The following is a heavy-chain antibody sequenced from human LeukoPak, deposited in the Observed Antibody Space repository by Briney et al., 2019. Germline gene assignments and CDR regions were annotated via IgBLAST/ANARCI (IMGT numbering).Heavy chain of an antibody. CDR2: ISYDGTNK. CDR3: AKRGSQWDPDN. D-gene: IGHD1-26*01. J-gene: IGHJ4*02. V-gene: IGHV3-33*05. CDR1: GFIFTSYA. Sequence: PGRSLRLSCAASGFIFTSYAMHWVRQAPGKGLEWVAVISYDGTNKYYADSVKGRFTISKDTSKNTLYLQMSGLRAEDTAIYYCAKRGSQWDPDNWGQGTLVTVSP.